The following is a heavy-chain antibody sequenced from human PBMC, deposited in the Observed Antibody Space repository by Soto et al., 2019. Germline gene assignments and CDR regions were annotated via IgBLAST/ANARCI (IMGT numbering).Heavy chain of an antibody. Sequence: EVQLVESGGGLVQPGGSLKLSCAASGFIFSGSAIHWVRQASGKGLEWVGRIRSKANSYATEYAASVKGRFTISREDSKYTAYLQMSSLQTDDTAVYYCTVTTVTTGFDYWGQGTLVTVSS. D-gene: IGHD4-17*01. CDR1: GFIFSGSA. CDR2: IRSKANSYAT. V-gene: IGHV3-73*01. CDR3: TVTTVTTGFDY. J-gene: IGHJ4*02.